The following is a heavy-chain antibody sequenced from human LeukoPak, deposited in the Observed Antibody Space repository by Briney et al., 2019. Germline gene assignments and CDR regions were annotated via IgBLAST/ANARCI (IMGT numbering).Heavy chain of an antibody. V-gene: IGHV1-58*02. CDR1: GFTFSNSA. D-gene: IGHD2/OR15-2a*01. Sequence: SVKVSCKASGFTFSNSAMQWVRQARGQRLEWIGWIVVGSGNTNYAQKFQERVTITRDMSTSTAYMELSSLRAEDTAVYYCAADVIYESDWGQETLVTVSS. J-gene: IGHJ4*02. CDR2: IVVGSGNT. CDR3: AADVIYESD.